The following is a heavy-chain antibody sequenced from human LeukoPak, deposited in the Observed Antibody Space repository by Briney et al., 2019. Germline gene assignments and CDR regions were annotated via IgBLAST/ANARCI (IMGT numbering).Heavy chain of an antibody. CDR3: ARANGQLWTTPDH. Sequence: PGGSLRLSCAASGFTFSSYGMHWVRQPQGEGLEWVAVISYDGSKKSSAESVKGRFTISRDNSKNTLYLQMNSLRPEDTAVYFCARANGQLWTTPDHWGQGTLVTISS. J-gene: IGHJ4*02. D-gene: IGHD5-18*01. CDR2: ISYDGSKK. CDR1: GFTFSSYG. V-gene: IGHV3-30*03.